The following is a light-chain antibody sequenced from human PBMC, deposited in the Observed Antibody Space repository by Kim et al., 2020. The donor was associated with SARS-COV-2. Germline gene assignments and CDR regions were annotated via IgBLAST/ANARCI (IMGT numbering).Light chain of an antibody. CDR3: QQYYSTPPS. V-gene: IGKV4-1*01. Sequence: DIVMTQSPDSLAVSLGERATINCKSSQTVLYNSNNKNYLAWYQQKPGQAPKLLIYWASIRESGVSDRFSGSGSETDFTLTISSLQAEDVAGYYCQQYYSTPPSFGQGTKLEI. CDR1: QTVLYNSNNKNY. CDR2: WAS. J-gene: IGKJ2*03.